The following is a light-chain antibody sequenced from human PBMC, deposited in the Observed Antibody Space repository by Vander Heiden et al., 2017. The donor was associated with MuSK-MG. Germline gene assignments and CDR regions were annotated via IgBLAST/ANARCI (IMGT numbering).Light chain of an antibody. CDR3: SSYAGSNKGV. Sequence: QSALTQPPSASGSPGQSVTISCTGTSSDVGGYKFVSWYQQYPGKAPKLLIYEVSERPSGVPYRFSGSKSGNTASLTVSGLQAEDEADYYCSSYAGSNKGVFGGGTKLTVL. CDR2: EVS. CDR1: SSDVGGYKF. V-gene: IGLV2-8*01. J-gene: IGLJ2*01.